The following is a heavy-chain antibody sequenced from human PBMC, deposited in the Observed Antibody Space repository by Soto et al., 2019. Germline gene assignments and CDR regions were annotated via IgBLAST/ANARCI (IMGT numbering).Heavy chain of an antibody. CDR2: INSDGSST. J-gene: IGHJ6*02. V-gene: IGHV3-74*01. CDR1: GFTFSSYW. CDR3: AREGRVDTARGDKTGFYYYGMDV. D-gene: IGHD5-18*01. Sequence: LRLSCAASGFTFSSYWMHCVRQAPGKGLVWVSRINSDGSSTSYADSVKGRFTISRDNAKNTLYLQMNSLRAEDTAVYYCAREGRVDTARGDKTGFYYYGMDVWGQGTTVTVSS.